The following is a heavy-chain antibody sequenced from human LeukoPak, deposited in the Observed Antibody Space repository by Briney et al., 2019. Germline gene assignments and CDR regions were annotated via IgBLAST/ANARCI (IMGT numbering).Heavy chain of an antibody. J-gene: IGHJ3*02. V-gene: IGHV1-2*02. D-gene: IGHD2-21*01. Sequence: ASVKVSCKASGYTFTGYHIHWVRQAPGQGLEWMGWINPNSGDTNYAQKFQGRVTMTRDTSISTAYMELSRLRSDDTAVYYCAKGRLVAFDIWGQGTMVTVSS. CDR3: AKGRLVAFDI. CDR1: GYTFTGYH. CDR2: INPNSGDT.